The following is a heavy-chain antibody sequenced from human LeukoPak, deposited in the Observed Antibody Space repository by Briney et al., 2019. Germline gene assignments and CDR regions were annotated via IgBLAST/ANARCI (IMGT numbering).Heavy chain of an antibody. D-gene: IGHD2-21*01. CDR1: GDSISSYY. V-gene: IGHV4-59*01. Sequence: SETLSLTCTVSGDSISSYYWTWIRQPPGKGLEWIGYIYDSGSANYSPSLKSRVTISVDTSKNQFSLKLSSVTAADTAVYYCASWGCRGGDCYSDYFDYWGQGTLVTVSS. CDR3: ASWGCRGGDCYSDYFDY. J-gene: IGHJ4*02. CDR2: IYDSGSA.